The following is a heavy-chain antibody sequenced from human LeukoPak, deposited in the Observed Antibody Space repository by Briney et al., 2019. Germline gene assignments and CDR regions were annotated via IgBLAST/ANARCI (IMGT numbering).Heavy chain of an antibody. CDR2: IYYSGST. D-gene: IGHD2-2*01. Sequence: PSETLSLTCTVYGGSISSGGYYWSWIRQHPGKSLEWIGYIYYSGSTYYNPSLKSRVTISVDTSKNQFSLKLSSVTAADTAVYYCARVLVVPAVLGAYYYYYGMDVWGQGTTVTVSS. J-gene: IGHJ6*02. CDR3: ARVLVVPAVLGAYYYYYGMDV. V-gene: IGHV4-31*03. CDR1: GGSISSGGYY.